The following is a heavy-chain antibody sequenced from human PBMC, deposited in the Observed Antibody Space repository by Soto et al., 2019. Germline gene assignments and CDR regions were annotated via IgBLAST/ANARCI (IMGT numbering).Heavy chain of an antibody. CDR2: INPNSGGT. CDR1: GYTFTGYY. D-gene: IGHD5-18*01. J-gene: IGHJ4*02. V-gene: IGHV1-2*02. Sequence: GASVNVSCKASGYTFTGYYMHWVRQAPGQGLEWMGWINPNSGGTNYAQKFQGRVTMTRDTSISTAYMELSRLRSDDTAVYYCARDFLRIQLWTQNDYWGQGTLVTVSS. CDR3: ARDFLRIQLWTQNDY.